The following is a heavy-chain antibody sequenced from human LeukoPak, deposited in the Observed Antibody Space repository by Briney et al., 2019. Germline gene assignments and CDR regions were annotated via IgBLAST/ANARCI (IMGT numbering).Heavy chain of an antibody. D-gene: IGHD6-6*01. CDR1: GRSFSGYY. Sequence: PSETLSLTCAVYGRSFSGYYWSWIRQPPGKGLEWIGEINHSGSTNYNPSLKSRVTISVDTSKNQFSLKLSSVTAADTAVYYCASEYSSSFGYWGQGTLVTVSS. J-gene: IGHJ4*02. CDR3: ASEYSSSFGY. V-gene: IGHV4-34*01. CDR2: INHSGST.